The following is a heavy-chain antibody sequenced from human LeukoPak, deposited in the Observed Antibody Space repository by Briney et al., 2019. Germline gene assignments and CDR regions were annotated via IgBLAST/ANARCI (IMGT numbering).Heavy chain of an antibody. V-gene: IGHV4-59*12. CDR1: GGSISSSY. CDR2: ISHSGST. D-gene: IGHD2-15*01. Sequence: ASETLSLTCTVSGGSISSSYWSWIRQPPGKGLEWIGYISHSGSTNYNPSIKSRATISIDMSKNQFSLKLSSVTAADTAVYYRAGDEQISRPFDFWGQGTMVTVSS. CDR3: AGDEQISRPFDF. J-gene: IGHJ3*01.